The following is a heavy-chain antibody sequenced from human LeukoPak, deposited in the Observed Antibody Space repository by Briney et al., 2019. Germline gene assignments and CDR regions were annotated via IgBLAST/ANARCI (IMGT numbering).Heavy chain of an antibody. CDR1: GFTFSSYA. V-gene: IGHV3-23*01. CDR2: ISGSGGST. Sequence: GGSLRLSCAASGFTFSSYAMSWVRQAPGKGPEWVSAISGSGGSTYYADSVKGRLTISRDNSKNTLYLQMNSLRAEDTAVYYCAKDPYYDILTGPDYWGQGTLVTVSS. D-gene: IGHD3-9*01. CDR3: AKDPYYDILTGPDY. J-gene: IGHJ4*02.